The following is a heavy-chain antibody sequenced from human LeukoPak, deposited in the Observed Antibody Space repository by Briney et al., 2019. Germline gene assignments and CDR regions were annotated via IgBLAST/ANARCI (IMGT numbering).Heavy chain of an antibody. D-gene: IGHD6-19*01. CDR2: MNPNSGNT. Sequence: ASVKVSCKASGYTFTSYDINWVRQATGRGLGWMGWMNPNSGNTLYAQKFHGRVTMTRNTSISTAYMELSSLRSEDTAVYYCARGRDSSGWFHLDYWGQGTLVTVSS. CDR3: ARGRDSSGWFHLDY. V-gene: IGHV1-8*01. J-gene: IGHJ4*02. CDR1: GYTFTSYD.